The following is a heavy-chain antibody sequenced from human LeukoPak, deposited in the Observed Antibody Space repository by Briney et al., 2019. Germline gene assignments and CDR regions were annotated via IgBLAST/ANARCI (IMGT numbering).Heavy chain of an antibody. CDR2: ISSSGSTI. J-gene: IGHJ4*02. CDR3: ARGENGSFDR. V-gene: IGHV3-11*01. CDR1: GFTFSDYY. D-gene: IGHD3-10*01. Sequence: GGSLRLSCAASGFTFSDYYMSWIRQAPGKGLEWVSYISSSGSTIYYADPVKGRFTISRDNARNSVYMEMNDLIAEDTAFYYCARGENGSFDRWGQGTLVIVSS.